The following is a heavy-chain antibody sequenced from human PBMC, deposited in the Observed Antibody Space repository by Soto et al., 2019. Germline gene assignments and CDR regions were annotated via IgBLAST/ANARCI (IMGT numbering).Heavy chain of an antibody. CDR3: ARPGAATIQYYGRGMDV. Sequence: QVQLVESGGGVVQPGRSLRLSCAASGFTFSNYGMHWVRQAPGKGLEWVAVIWFDGNNQYYADSVKGRFTISRDNSNNTLYLKVNSLRAEDTAVYYCARPGAATIQYYGRGMDVWGQGTTVTVSS. D-gene: IGHD4-17*01. J-gene: IGHJ6*02. CDR1: GFTFSNYG. CDR2: IWFDGNNQ. V-gene: IGHV3-33*01.